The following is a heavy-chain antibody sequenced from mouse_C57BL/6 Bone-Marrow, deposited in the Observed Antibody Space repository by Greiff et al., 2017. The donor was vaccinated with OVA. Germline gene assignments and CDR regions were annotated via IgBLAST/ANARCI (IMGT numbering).Heavy chain of an antibody. CDR2: IDPENGDT. CDR3: TRCGGYYYAMDY. J-gene: IGHJ4*01. CDR1: GFNIKDDY. V-gene: IGHV14-4*01. Sequence: EVQLQESGAELVRPGASVKLSCTASGFNIKDDYMHWVKQRPEQGLEWIGWIDPENGDTEYASKFQGKATITADTSSNTAYLQLSSLTSEDTAVYYCTRCGGYYYAMDYWGQGTSVTVSS.